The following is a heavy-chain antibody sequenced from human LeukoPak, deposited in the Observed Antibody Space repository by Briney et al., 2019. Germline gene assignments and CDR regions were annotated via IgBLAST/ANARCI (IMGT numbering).Heavy chain of an antibody. CDR1: GSSITSNYF. D-gene: IGHD1-1*01. CDR3: ARNVTAGFFDY. CDR2: IYHRWGI. J-gene: IGHJ4*02. V-gene: IGHV4-38-2*01. Sequence: PSETLSLTCAVSGSSITSNYFWAWFRQPPGKGLEWIATIYHRWGIYFNPSLKSRVSISLDASNNQFFLKLASVTAADTAIYYCARNVTAGFFDYWGQGILITVSS.